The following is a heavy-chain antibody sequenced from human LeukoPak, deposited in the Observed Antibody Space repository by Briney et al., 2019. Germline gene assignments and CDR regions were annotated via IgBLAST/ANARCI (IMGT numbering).Heavy chain of an antibody. CDR1: GYSFTSYW. D-gene: IGHD3-22*01. J-gene: IGHJ3*02. CDR2: IYPGDSDT. Sequence: GESLKISCKGSGYSFTSYWIGWVRQMPGKDLEWMGIIYPGDSDTRYSPSFQGQVTISADKSISTAYLQWSSLKASDTAMYYCARRLTYYYDSSGYYYDAFDIWGQGTMVTVSS. V-gene: IGHV5-51*01. CDR3: ARRLTYYYDSSGYYYDAFDI.